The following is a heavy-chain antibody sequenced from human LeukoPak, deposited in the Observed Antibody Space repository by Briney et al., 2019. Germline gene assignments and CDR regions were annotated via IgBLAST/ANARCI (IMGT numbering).Heavy chain of an antibody. CDR3: ARVAGYDYVWGSYRRSHFDH. Sequence: PGRSLRLSCAVSGFTFSSYAMHWVRQAPGKGLEWVAVISYDGSNKYYADSVKGRFTISRDNAKNSLYLQMNSLRAEDTAVYYCARVAGYDYVWGSYRRSHFDHWGQGTLVTVSS. J-gene: IGHJ4*02. V-gene: IGHV3-30*04. CDR1: GFTFSSYA. D-gene: IGHD3-16*02. CDR2: ISYDGSNK.